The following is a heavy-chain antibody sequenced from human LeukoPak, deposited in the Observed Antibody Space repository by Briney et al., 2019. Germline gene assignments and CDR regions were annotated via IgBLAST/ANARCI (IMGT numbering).Heavy chain of an antibody. CDR2: IWYDGSNK. D-gene: IGHD4-17*01. CDR1: GFTFSRHG. V-gene: IGHV3-33*01. CDR3: ARDRGTVTTSGNGFDI. Sequence: GGSLRLSCAASGFTFSRHGMHWVRQAPGKGLEWVAVIWYDGSNKYYADSVKGRFTISRDNSKNTLYLHMNSLRAEDTAVYYCARDRGTVTTSGNGFDIWGQGTMVTVSS. J-gene: IGHJ3*02.